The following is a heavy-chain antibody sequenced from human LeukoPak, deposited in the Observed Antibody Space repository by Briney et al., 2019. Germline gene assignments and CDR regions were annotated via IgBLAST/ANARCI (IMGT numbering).Heavy chain of an antibody. CDR2: IYSSGST. Sequence: PSQTLSLTCTVSGGSISTYYWNWIRQHPGKGLEWIGSIYSSGSTYYNPSLKSRVTISVDTSKNQFSLKLTSVTAADTAVYYCARHYGPWGQGTLVTVSS. J-gene: IGHJ5*02. CDR3: ARHYGP. V-gene: IGHV4-39*01. D-gene: IGHD4-17*01. CDR1: GGSISTYY.